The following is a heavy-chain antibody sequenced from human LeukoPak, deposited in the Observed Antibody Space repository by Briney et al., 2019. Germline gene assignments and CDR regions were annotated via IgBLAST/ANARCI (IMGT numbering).Heavy chain of an antibody. CDR1: GFTFSSYS. Sequence: GGSLRLSCAASGFTFSSYSMTWVRQAPGKGLEWVSSVSSSSSYIYYADSVKGRFTISRDNAKNSLYLQMNSLRAEDTAVYYCARDEPSFGGWNYPVHYYGMDVWGQGTTVTVSS. CDR2: VSSSSSYI. D-gene: IGHD1-7*01. CDR3: ARDEPSFGGWNYPVHYYGMDV. V-gene: IGHV3-21*01. J-gene: IGHJ6*02.